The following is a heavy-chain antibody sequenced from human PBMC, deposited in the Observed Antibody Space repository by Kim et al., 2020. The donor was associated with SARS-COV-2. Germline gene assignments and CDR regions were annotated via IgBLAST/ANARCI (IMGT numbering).Heavy chain of an antibody. Sequence: GGSLRLSCAASGFTVTRQYMIWVRQAPGMGLEWLSLIYGGGSTTYEASVKGRFTISRDTSKNTMSFQLDSRRAADTAVYYCAVSLTTPGVYDYWGQGSRVTVSS. V-gene: IGHV3-66*01. CDR3: AVSLTTPGVYDY. D-gene: IGHD6-13*01. CDR2: IYGGGST. CDR1: GFTVTRQY. J-gene: IGHJ4*02.